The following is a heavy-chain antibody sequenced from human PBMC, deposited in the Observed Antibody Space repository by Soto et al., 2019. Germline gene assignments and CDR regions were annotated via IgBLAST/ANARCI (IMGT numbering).Heavy chain of an antibody. CDR3: ATTPTAAGTTWFDP. CDR2: ISTYNGNT. V-gene: IGHV1-18*04. D-gene: IGHD6-13*01. J-gene: IGHJ5*02. CDR1: GYTFTNYG. Sequence: ASVKVSCKASGYTFTNYGISWVRQAPGQGLECMGWISTYNGNTKYAQNFQGRVTMTTDTSTSTAYMELRSLRSDDTAMYYCATTPTAAGTTWFDPWGQGTLVTVSS.